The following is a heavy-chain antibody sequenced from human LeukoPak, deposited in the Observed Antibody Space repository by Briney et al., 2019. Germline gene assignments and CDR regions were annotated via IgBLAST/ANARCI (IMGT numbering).Heavy chain of an antibody. J-gene: IGHJ3*02. V-gene: IGHV5-51*01. CDR3: ARGGAVERYCSSTSCYWVDAFDI. Sequence: GESLKISCKGSGYSFTSNWIGWVRQMPGKGLEWMGIIYPGDSETTYSPSFQGQVTISADKSITTAYLQWDSLKASDTAMYYCARGGAVERYCSSTSCYWVDAFDIWGQGTMVTVSS. CDR1: GYSFTSNW. D-gene: IGHD2-2*01. CDR2: IYPGDSET.